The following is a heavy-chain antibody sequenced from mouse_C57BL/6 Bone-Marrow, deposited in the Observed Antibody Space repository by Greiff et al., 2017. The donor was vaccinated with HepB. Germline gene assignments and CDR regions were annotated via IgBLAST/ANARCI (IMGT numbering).Heavy chain of an antibody. CDR2: IHPNSGST. Sequence: QVHVKQPGAELVKPGASVKLSCKASGYTFTSYWMHWVKQRPGQGLEWIGMIHPNSGSTNYNEKFKSKATLTVDKSSSTAYMQLSSLTSEDSAVYYCARDDYDYFDYWGQGTTLTVSS. CDR3: ARDDYDYFDY. V-gene: IGHV1-64*01. D-gene: IGHD2-4*01. J-gene: IGHJ2*01. CDR1: GYTFTSYW.